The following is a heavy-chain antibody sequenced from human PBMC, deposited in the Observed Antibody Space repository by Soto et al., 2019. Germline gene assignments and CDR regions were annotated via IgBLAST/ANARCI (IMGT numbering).Heavy chain of an antibody. D-gene: IGHD2-2*02. Sequence: GASVKVSCKASGYTFTNYGISWVRQAPGQGLEWVGWIHTYNGNTNFAQKFQDRVTLTTDTSTSTAYMELRSLTSDDTAVYYCARDSDYTIAYWGQGTLVTSPQ. V-gene: IGHV1-18*01. CDR2: IHTYNGNT. CDR3: ARDSDYTIAY. J-gene: IGHJ4*02. CDR1: GYTFTNYG.